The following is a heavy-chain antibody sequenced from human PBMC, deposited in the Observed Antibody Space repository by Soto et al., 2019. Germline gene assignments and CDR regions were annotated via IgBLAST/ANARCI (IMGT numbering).Heavy chain of an antibody. Sequence: GGSLRHSCAASGFTFSSYSMNWVRQATGKGLEWVSYISSRSSTIYYADSVKGRFTISRDNAKNSLYLQMNSLRAEDTAVYYCARIGYCSSTSCLYWGQGTLVTVSS. V-gene: IGHV3-48*01. J-gene: IGHJ4*02. CDR2: ISSRSSTI. CDR1: GFTFSSYS. D-gene: IGHD2-2*01. CDR3: ARIGYCSSTSCLY.